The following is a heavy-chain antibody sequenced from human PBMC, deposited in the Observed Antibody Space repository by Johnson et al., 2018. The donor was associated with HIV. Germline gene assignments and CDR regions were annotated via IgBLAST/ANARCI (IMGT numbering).Heavy chain of an antibody. CDR2: ISYDGSNK. CDR3: AKDLSGYSYGYGAFDI. D-gene: IGHD5-18*01. CDR1: AFSFSGYG. Sequence: QMLLVESGGGVVQPGRSLRLSCTSAFSFSGYGVHWVRQAPGKGLEWVAVISYDGSNKYYADSVKGRFTISRDNSKNTLYLQMNSLRAEDTAVYYCAKDLSGYSYGYGAFDIWGQGTMVTVSS. J-gene: IGHJ3*02. V-gene: IGHV3-30*18.